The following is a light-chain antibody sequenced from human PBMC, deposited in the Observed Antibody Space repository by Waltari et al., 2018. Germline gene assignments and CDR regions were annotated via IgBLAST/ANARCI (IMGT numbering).Light chain of an antibody. CDR2: GAS. CDR3: QQYNNWPYT. Sequence: EIVMTQSPATLSVSPGERATLSCRASQSISTNLAWYQQKSGHAPSLLVYGASTRATGIPARFGGSGSGTEFSLTISSLQSEDFAVYYCQQYNNWPYTFGQGTKLEIK. CDR1: QSISTN. J-gene: IGKJ2*01. V-gene: IGKV3-15*01.